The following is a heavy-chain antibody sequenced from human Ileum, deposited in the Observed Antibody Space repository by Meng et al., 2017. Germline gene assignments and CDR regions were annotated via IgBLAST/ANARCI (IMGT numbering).Heavy chain of an antibody. CDR3: AREGSWFGADY. CDR1: GAFFTGYS. J-gene: IGHJ4*02. Sequence: QLQLHTGGDGLLKPSDPLSLTCTVYGAFFTGYSWTWIRESPGKGLAWIGEVNHDGGTNYSPSLKSRVIISIDTSNNQFSLKLTAVTATDAAVYYCAREGSWFGADYWGQGTLVTVSS. D-gene: IGHD3-10*01. V-gene: IGHV4-34*01. CDR2: VNHDGGT.